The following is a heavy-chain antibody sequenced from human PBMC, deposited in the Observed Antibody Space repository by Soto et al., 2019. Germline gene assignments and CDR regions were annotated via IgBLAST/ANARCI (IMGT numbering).Heavy chain of an antibody. CDR3: AHSLITMIIPDAFDI. V-gene: IGHV2-5*02. CDR2: IYWDDDK. J-gene: IGHJ3*02. CDR1: GFSLSTSGVG. Sequence: QITFKESGPTLVKPTQTLTLTCTFSGFSLSTSGVGVGWFRQPPGKALEWLALIYWDDDKRYSPSLKSRLTITMDSSKNQVVLTMSDMYPVDTATYYCAHSLITMIIPDAFDIWGQGTMVTVSS. D-gene: IGHD3-22*01.